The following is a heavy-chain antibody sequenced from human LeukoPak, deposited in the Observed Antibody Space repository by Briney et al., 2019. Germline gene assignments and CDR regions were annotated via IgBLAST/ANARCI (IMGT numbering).Heavy chain of an antibody. J-gene: IGHJ6*02. Sequence: GGSLRLSCAASGFTFSSYAMHWVRQAPGKGLEWVAVISYDGSNKYYADSVKGRFTISRDNSKNTLYLQMNSLRAEDTAVYYCAKDSRRARGGSYHQGPNYYYYYGMDVWDQGTTVTVSS. V-gene: IGHV3-30-3*01. CDR1: GFTFSSYA. D-gene: IGHD1-26*01. CDR3: AKDSRRARGGSYHQGPNYYYYYGMDV. CDR2: ISYDGSNK.